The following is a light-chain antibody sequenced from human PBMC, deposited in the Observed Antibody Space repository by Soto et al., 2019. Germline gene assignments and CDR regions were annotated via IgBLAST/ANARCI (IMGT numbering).Light chain of an antibody. CDR1: NSDVGGYNY. J-gene: IGLJ2*01. CDR3: SSYTSSSTVV. V-gene: IGLV2-14*01. CDR2: EVS. Sequence: QSALTQPASVSGSPGQSITISCTGTNSDVGGYNYVSWFQQHPGKAPKLMIYEVSNRPSGVSNRVSGSKSGNTASLTISGLQAEDEADYYCSSYTSSSTVVFGGGTKLTVL.